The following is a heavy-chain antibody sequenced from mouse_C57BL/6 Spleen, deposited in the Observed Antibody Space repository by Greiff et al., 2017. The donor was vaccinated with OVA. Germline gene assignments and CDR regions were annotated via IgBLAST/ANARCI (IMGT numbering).Heavy chain of an antibody. CDR3: TTGGTVVAPRGMDY. Sequence: VQLQQSGAELVRPGASVKLSCTASGFNITDYYMHWVKQRPEQGLEWIGRIDPEDGDTEYAPKFQGKATMTADTSSNTAYLQLSSLTSEDTAVYYGTTGGTVVAPRGMDYWGQGTSVTVSS. J-gene: IGHJ4*01. CDR2: IDPEDGDT. V-gene: IGHV14-1*01. CDR1: GFNITDYY. D-gene: IGHD1-1*01.